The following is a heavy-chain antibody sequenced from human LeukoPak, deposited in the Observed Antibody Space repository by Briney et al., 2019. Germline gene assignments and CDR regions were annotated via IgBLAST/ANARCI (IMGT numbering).Heavy chain of an antibody. J-gene: IGHJ4*02. CDR2: INPNSGGT. Sequence: DSVKVSCMASGYTFTGYYMHWVRQAPGQGLEWMGWINPNSGGTNYAQKFQGRVTMTRDTSISTAYMELSRLRSDDTAVYYCARERTLTSCYDYWGQGTLVTVSS. V-gene: IGHV1-2*02. CDR1: GYTFTGYY. CDR3: ARERTLTSCYDY. D-gene: IGHD2-15*01.